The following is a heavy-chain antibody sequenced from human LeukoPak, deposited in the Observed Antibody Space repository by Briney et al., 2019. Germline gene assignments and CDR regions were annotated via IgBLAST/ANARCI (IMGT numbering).Heavy chain of an antibody. J-gene: IGHJ4*02. CDR1: GFTFGDYA. Sequence: GGSLRLSCTASGFTFGDYAMSWVRQAPGKGLEWVGFIRSKAYGGTTEYAASVKGRFTISRDDSKSIAYLQMSSLKTEDTAVYYCTRARGSGWSGGYWGQGTLVTVSS. D-gene: IGHD6-19*01. CDR3: TRARGSGWSGGY. V-gene: IGHV3-49*04. CDR2: IRSKAYGGTT.